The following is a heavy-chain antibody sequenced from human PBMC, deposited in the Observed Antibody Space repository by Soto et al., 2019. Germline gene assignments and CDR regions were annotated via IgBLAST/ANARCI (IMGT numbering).Heavy chain of an antibody. CDR2: ISSGGSYI. J-gene: IGHJ3*02. CDR1: GFTFSSYT. V-gene: IGHV3-21*06. D-gene: IGHD3-9*01. CDR3: ARHQEPYSDILTGSYKGAFDI. Sequence: GGSLRLSCAASGFTFSSYTLNWVRQAPGKGLEWVSYISSGGSYIYLADSVRGRFTISRDDAKNLLDLHMNSLRAEDTAVYYCARHQEPYSDILTGSYKGAFDIWGQGTMVTVSS.